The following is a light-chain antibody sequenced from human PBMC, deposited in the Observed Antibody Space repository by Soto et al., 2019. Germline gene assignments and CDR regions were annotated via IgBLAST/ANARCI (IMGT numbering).Light chain of an antibody. Sequence: VMTQSPATLSVSPGERVTLSCRSSQSVADNLAWFQQKPGQGPRLLIYGASTRATGIPARFSGSGSETDFTLTISSLRSEDSAVYHCQQYNNWPPITFGQGTRLEIK. CDR3: QQYNNWPPIT. J-gene: IGKJ5*01. CDR1: QSVADN. V-gene: IGKV3-15*01. CDR2: GAS.